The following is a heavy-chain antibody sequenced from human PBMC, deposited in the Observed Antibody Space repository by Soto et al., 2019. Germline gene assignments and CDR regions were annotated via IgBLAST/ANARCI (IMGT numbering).Heavy chain of an antibody. CDR1: GFTFSSYA. Sequence: PGGSLRLSCAASGFTFSSYAMSWVRQAPGKGLEWVSAISGSGGSTYYADSVKGRFTISRDNSKNTLYLQMNSLRAEDTAVYYCAKDVLPELIAAAGPFDYWGQGTLVTVSS. V-gene: IGHV3-23*01. J-gene: IGHJ4*02. CDR2: ISGSGGST. CDR3: AKDVLPELIAAAGPFDY. D-gene: IGHD6-13*01.